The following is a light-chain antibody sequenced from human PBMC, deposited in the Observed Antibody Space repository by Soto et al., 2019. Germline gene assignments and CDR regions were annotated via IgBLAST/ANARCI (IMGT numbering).Light chain of an antibody. J-gene: IGLJ1*01. CDR3: ISFTSHSSHYV. Sequence: QSALTQPASVSGSPGQSINISCTGTISDVGGHDYVSWYQQHPGKAPKLMIYEVTHRPSGVSNRFSGSKSGNTASLTISGLQADDEADYYCISFTSHSSHYVFGTGTKLTVL. CDR1: ISDVGGHDY. CDR2: EVT. V-gene: IGLV2-14*01.